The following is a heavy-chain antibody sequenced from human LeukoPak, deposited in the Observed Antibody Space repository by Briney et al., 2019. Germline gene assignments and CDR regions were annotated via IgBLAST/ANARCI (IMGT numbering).Heavy chain of an antibody. J-gene: IGHJ3*02. V-gene: IGHV4-34*01. D-gene: IGHD3-10*01. CDR2: VNHSGST. CDR3: ARRAGDVFDI. CDR1: GGSFSGYY. Sequence: TPSETLSLTCAVYGGSFSGYYWSWIRQPPGKGLEWIGEVNHSGSTNYNPSLKSRVTISVDTSKNQFSLKLTSVTAADTAVYYCARRAGDVFDIWGQGTMVTVSS.